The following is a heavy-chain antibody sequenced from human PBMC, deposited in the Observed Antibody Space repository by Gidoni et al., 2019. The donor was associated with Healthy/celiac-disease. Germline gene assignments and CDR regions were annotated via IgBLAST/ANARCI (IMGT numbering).Heavy chain of an antibody. CDR3: AKSHLIAAAGTSGYWFDP. J-gene: IGHJ5*02. CDR1: GFTFSSYA. Sequence: DVQLVESGGGLVQPGGSLRLSRAASGFTFSSYAMGWVRQAPGKGLEWVSAISGSGGSTYYADSVKGRFTISRDNSKNTLYLQMNSLRAEDTAVYYCAKSHLIAAAGTSGYWFDPWGQGTLVTVSS. V-gene: IGHV3-23*04. CDR2: ISGSGGST. D-gene: IGHD6-13*01.